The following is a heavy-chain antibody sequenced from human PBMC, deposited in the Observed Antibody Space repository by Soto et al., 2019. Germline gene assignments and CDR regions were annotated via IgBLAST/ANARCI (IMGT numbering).Heavy chain of an antibody. CDR3: AKRGGTHVYYFDY. CDR1: GFTFSSYG. CDR2: ICGSGGST. V-gene: IGHV3-23*01. Sequence: GGSLRLSCAASGFTFSSYGIHWVRQAPGKGLEWVSVICGSGGSTYYADSVKGRFTISRDNSKNTLYLQMNSLRAEDTAVYYCAKRGGTHVYYFDYWGQGTLVTVSS. J-gene: IGHJ4*02.